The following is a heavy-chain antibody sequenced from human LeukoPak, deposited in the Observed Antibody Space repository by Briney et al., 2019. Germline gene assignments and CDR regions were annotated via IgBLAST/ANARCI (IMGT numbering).Heavy chain of an antibody. CDR3: ARSPKDSSSFRNWFDP. V-gene: IGHV4-39*07. D-gene: IGHD6-6*01. CDR1: GGSISSSSYY. Sequence: PSETLSLTCTVSGGSISSSSYYWGWIRQPPGKGLKWIGSIYYSGSTYYNPSLKSRVTISVDASKNQFSLKLSSVTAADTAVYYCARSPKDSSSFRNWFDPWGQGTLVTVSS. CDR2: IYYSGST. J-gene: IGHJ5*02.